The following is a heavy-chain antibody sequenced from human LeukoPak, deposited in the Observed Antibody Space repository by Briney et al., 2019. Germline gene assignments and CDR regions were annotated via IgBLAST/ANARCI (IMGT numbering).Heavy chain of an antibody. J-gene: IGHJ4*02. D-gene: IGHD6-19*01. CDR3: ARDEGRSGWYTFDY. CDR2: TYYRSKWYN. CDR1: GESVSSINGA. V-gene: IGHV6-1*01. Sequence: SPTLSVTCAISGESVSSINGAWNWIRQSPSRGLEWLGRTYYRSKWYNEYAESMKGRITINPDTSKNQFSLQLNSVTPEDTAVYYCARDEGRSGWYTFDYWGQGTLVTVSS.